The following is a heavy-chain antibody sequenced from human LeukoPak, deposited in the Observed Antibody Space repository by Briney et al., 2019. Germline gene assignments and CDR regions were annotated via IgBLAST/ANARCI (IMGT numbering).Heavy chain of an antibody. CDR1: GGSFSGYY. J-gene: IGHJ4*02. CDR2: INHSGST. Sequence: SETLSLTCAVYGGSFSGYYWSWIRQPPGKGLEWIGEINHSGSTNYNPSLKSRVTISVDTSKNQSSLKLSSVTAADTAVYYCAVTYYYGSGSLDWGQGTLVTVSS. V-gene: IGHV4-34*01. D-gene: IGHD3-10*01. CDR3: AVTYYYGSGSLD.